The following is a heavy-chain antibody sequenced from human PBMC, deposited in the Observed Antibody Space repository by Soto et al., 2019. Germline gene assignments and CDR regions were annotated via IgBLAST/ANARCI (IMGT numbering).Heavy chain of an antibody. D-gene: IGHD2-2*01. Sequence: ASVKVSCKASGYTFTGYYMHWVRQAPGQGLEWMGWINPNSGGTNYAQKFQGRVTMTRDTSISTAYMELSRLRSDDTAVYYRARDEGIVVVPAALSVNYYGMDVWGQGTTVTVSS. J-gene: IGHJ6*02. CDR3: ARDEGIVVVPAALSVNYYGMDV. CDR1: GYTFTGYY. CDR2: INPNSGGT. V-gene: IGHV1-2*02.